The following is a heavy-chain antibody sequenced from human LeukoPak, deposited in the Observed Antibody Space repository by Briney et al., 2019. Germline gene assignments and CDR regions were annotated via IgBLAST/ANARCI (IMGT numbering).Heavy chain of an antibody. V-gene: IGHV5-51*01. CDR2: VYPGDSHT. Sequence: GESLTISCKTSRYTFNTHWLGWVRQKPGKCLESMAIVYPGDSHTRYSPSFQGHFTISADKTVTTAYLQWSSLEASDTAVYYCARLSGGSWANTEYFPDWGQGTLVIVSS. D-gene: IGHD7-27*01. CDR3: ARLSGGSWANTEYFPD. J-gene: IGHJ1*01. CDR1: RYTFNTHW.